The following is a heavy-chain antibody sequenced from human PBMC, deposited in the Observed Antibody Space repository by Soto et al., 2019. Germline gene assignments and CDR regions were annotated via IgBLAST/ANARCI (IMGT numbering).Heavy chain of an antibody. CDR3: AKDYGDYQRDYYYYYGMDV. D-gene: IGHD4-17*01. J-gene: IGHJ6*02. CDR1: GFTFSSYG. V-gene: IGHV3-30*18. CDR2: ISYDGSNK. Sequence: QVQLVESGGGVVQPGRSLRLSCAASGFTFSSYGMHWVRQAPGKGLEWVAVISYDGSNKYYADSVKGRFTISRDNSENTLYLQMNSLRAEDTAVYYCAKDYGDYQRDYYYYYGMDVWGQGTTVTVSS.